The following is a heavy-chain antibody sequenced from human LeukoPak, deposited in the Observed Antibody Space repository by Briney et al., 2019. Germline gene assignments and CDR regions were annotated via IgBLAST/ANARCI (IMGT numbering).Heavy chain of an antibody. CDR3: ARVRSSGYYFGAFDI. CDR1: GGTFSSYA. D-gene: IGHD3-22*01. V-gene: IGHV1-69*13. Sequence: SVKVSCKASGGTFSSYAISWVRQAPGQGLEWMGGIIPIFGTANYAQKFQGRVTITADESASTAYMELSSLRSEDTAVYYCARVRSSGYYFGAFDIWGQGTMVTVSS. CDR2: IIPIFGTA. J-gene: IGHJ3*02.